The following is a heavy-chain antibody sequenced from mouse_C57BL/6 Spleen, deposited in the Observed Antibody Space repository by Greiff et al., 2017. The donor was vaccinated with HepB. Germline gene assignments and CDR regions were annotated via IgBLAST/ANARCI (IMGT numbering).Heavy chain of an antibody. CDR2: INPSNGGT. CDR3: ARWLYYGSRFDY. V-gene: IGHV1-53*01. CDR1: GYTFTSYW. J-gene: IGHJ2*01. D-gene: IGHD1-1*01. Sequence: VQRVESGTELVKPGASVKLSCKASGYTFTSYWMHWVKQRPGQGLEWIGNINPSNGGTNYNEKFKSKATLTVDKSSSTAYMQLSSLTSEDSAVYYCARWLYYGSRFDYWGQGTTLTVSS.